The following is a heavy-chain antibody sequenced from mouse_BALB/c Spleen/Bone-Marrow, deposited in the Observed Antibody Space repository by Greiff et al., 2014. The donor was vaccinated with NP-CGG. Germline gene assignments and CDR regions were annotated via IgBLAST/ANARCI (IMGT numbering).Heavy chain of an antibody. V-gene: IGHV7-3*02. CDR1: GFTFTDYY. Sequence: EVQVVESGGGLVQPGGSLRLSCATSGFTFTDYYMNWVRQPPGKALEWLGFIRNKANGYTTEYSASVKGRFTISRDNSKNILYLQMNTLRAEDSATYYCARDKGRVFFDYWGQGTTLTVSS. CDR3: ARDKGRVFFDY. J-gene: IGHJ2*01. CDR2: IRNKANGYTT.